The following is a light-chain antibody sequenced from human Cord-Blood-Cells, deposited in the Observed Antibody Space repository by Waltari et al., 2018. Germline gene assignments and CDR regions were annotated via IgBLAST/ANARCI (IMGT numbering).Light chain of an antibody. CDR3: YSAADNNLV. Sequence: SYELTQPSSVSVSPGQTARITCSGDVLAKKKYGRWFQQKPGQAPVLVIYKDSERPSGIPERFSGSSSGTTVTLTISGAQVEDEADYYCYSAADNNLVFGGGTKLTVL. V-gene: IGLV3-27*01. CDR2: KDS. J-gene: IGLJ3*02. CDR1: VLAKKKY.